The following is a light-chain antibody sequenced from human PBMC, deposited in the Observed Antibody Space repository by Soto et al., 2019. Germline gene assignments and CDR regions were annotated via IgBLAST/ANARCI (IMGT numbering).Light chain of an antibody. CDR2: GAS. CDR1: QSVSSCY. Sequence: DIVLTQSPGTLSLSPGERATLSCRASQSVSSCYLAWYQQKPGPAPRLLIYGASSRATGIPDRFSGSGSGTDFTLTISRLEPEDFAIYYCQQYGSSRFTFGPGTKVDIK. CDR3: QQYGSSRFT. J-gene: IGKJ3*01. V-gene: IGKV3-20*01.